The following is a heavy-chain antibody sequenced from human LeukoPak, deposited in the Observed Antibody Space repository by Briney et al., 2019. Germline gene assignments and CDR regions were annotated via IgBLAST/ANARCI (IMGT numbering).Heavy chain of an antibody. CDR3: ARGYDYVWGSYPVY. CDR1: GGSISSYY. Sequence: SETLSLTCTVSGGSISSYYWGWIRQPPGKGLEWIGNIFYSGSTYYSPSLRSRVTISLDTSRNQFSLKLNSVTAADTAVYYCARGYDYVWGSYPVYWGQGTLVTVSS. CDR2: IFYSGST. J-gene: IGHJ4*02. V-gene: IGHV4-39*07. D-gene: IGHD3-16*02.